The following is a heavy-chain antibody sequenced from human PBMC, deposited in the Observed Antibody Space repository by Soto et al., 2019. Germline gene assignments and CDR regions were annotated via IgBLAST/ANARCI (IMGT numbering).Heavy chain of an antibody. CDR3: ARPRSSSSSHFDY. CDR1: GNIFPNSW. V-gene: IGHV5-51*01. Sequence: GESLKISCNGSGNIFPNSWIGWVRQKPGKGLEWMGIIWPTDSDTRYSPSFQGQVTISADKSISTAYLQWSSLEASDTAMYYCARPRSSSSSHFDYWGQGTLVTVSS. D-gene: IGHD6-6*01. CDR2: IWPTDSDT. J-gene: IGHJ4*02.